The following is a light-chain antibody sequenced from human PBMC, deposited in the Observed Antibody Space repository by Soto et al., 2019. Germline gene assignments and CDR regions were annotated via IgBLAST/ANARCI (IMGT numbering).Light chain of an antibody. CDR1: QGIRND. CDR2: AAS. J-gene: IGKJ1*01. CDR3: QQYYSYQRT. Sequence: DIQMTQSPSTLSASVGDRVTITCRASQGIRNDLGWYQQKPGKAPKLLIYAASTLQSGVPSRFSGSGSGTDFTLTISCLQSEDFATYYCQQYYSYQRTFGQGTKVDIK. V-gene: IGKV1-17*01.